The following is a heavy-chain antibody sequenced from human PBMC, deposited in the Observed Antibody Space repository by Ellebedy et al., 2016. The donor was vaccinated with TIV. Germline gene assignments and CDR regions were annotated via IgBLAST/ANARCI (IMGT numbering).Heavy chain of an antibody. CDR1: GYSISSGYY. CDR2: IYHSGSS. Sequence: SETLSLTCGVSGYSISSGYYWGWIRPPPGKGLESIGSIYHSGSSYYNPSLETRVTISLDSSKNQFSLKLTSVTAADTAVYYCARVNLSADRVGLWFDPWGQGTLVTVSS. D-gene: IGHD1-26*01. V-gene: IGHV4-38-2*01. J-gene: IGHJ5*02. CDR3: ARVNLSADRVGLWFDP.